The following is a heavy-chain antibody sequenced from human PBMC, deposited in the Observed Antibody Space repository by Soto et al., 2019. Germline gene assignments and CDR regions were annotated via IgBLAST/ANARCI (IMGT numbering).Heavy chain of an antibody. CDR3: ARLPSPNYSDSSGFDY. Sequence: EVQLLESGGGLVPPGGSLRLSCAASGFSFSNHAMNWVRQAPGKGLEWVSAISSSGDRTYYADSVKGRFTISRDNSKNTLYLQLNSLRAEDTAVYYCARLPSPNYSDSSGFDYWGQGTLVSVSS. CDR2: ISSSGDRT. V-gene: IGHV3-23*01. J-gene: IGHJ4*02. D-gene: IGHD3-22*01. CDR1: GFSFSNHA.